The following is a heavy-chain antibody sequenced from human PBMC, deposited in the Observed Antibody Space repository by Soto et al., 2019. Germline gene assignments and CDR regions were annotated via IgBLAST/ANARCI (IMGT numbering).Heavy chain of an antibody. Sequence: QVPLVESGGGVVQPGRSLRLSCAASGFSFSTYGMHWVRQTPGRGLDWVAVIWYDGSNEYYADSVKGRFTISRDNSKGTLDLHMNSLRAEGTAVYYCARDFGVHTSMIWLGMDVWGQWTTVTVSS. CDR2: IWYDGSNE. D-gene: IGHD5-18*01. J-gene: IGHJ6*02. V-gene: IGHV3-33*01. CDR1: GFSFSTYG. CDR3: ARDFGVHTSMIWLGMDV.